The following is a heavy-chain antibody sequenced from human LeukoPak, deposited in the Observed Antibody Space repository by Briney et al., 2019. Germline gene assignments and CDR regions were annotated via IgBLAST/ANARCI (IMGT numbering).Heavy chain of an antibody. J-gene: IGHJ3*02. CDR3: ASGGYSSGWYGAFDI. V-gene: IGHV1-18*01. CDR2: ISAYNGNT. D-gene: IGHD6-19*01. CDR1: GYTFTSYG. Sequence: ASVKVSCKASGYTFTSYGINWVRQAPGQGLEWMGWISAYNGNTNYAQKLQGRVTMTTDTSTSTAYMELRSLRSDDTAVYYCASGGYSSGWYGAFDIWGKGTMVTVSS.